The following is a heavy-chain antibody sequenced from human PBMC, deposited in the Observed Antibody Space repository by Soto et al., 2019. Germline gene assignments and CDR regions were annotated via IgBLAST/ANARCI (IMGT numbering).Heavy chain of an antibody. Sequence: PGGSLRLSCAASGFTFSSYSMNWVRQAPGKGLEWVSSISSSSSYIYYADSVKGRFTISRDNAKNSLYLQMNSLRAEDTAVFYCARSPGGYDILTGYQDYWGQGTLVTVSS. CDR1: GFTFSSYS. J-gene: IGHJ4*02. CDR2: ISSSSSYI. V-gene: IGHV3-21*01. CDR3: ARSPGGYDILTGYQDY. D-gene: IGHD3-9*01.